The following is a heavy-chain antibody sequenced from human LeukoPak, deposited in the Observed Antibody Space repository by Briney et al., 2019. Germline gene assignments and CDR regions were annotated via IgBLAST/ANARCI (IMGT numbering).Heavy chain of an antibody. CDR2: ISTYNDNR. CDR1: GYRFTTYG. J-gene: IGHJ6*03. Sequence: ASVKVSCKASGYRFTTYGINWVRQAPGQGLEWMGWISTYNDNRNYAQKFQDRVTMTSDASTNTVYMELMSLRSDDTAFYYCAREAMYYDSTGAYYMDVWGKGTTVTVSS. D-gene: IGHD3-16*01. CDR3: AREAMYYDSTGAYYMDV. V-gene: IGHV1-18*01.